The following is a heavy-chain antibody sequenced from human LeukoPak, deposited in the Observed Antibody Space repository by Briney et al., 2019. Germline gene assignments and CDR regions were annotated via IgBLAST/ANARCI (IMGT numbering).Heavy chain of an antibody. Sequence: ASVKVSCKASGYSFTGHYIQWVRQAPGQGLEWMGWINPNSGGTKYAQRSQGGVTMTRDTSINTASMEMTRLKSDDTAVYYCARDRLSLSSPGYYYYGMDVWGQGTTVTVSS. V-gene: IGHV1-2*02. CDR3: ARDRLSLSSPGYYYYGMDV. CDR1: GYSFTGHY. J-gene: IGHJ6*02. CDR2: INPNSGGT. D-gene: IGHD6-13*01.